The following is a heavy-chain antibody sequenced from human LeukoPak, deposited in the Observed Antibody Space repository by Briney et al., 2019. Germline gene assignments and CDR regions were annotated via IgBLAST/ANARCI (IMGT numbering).Heavy chain of an antibody. J-gene: IGHJ4*02. CDR3: ASAGDIVATTSFDY. D-gene: IGHD5-12*01. V-gene: IGHV3-23*01. Sequence: PGGSLRLSCAASGFIFNNYAMSWVRQAPGKGLEWVSAISESGGETYHADSVKGRFTISRDTSKSTLYLQMNSLRAEDTAVYYCASAGDIVATTSFDYWGQGTLVTVSS. CDR1: GFIFNNYA. CDR2: ISESGGET.